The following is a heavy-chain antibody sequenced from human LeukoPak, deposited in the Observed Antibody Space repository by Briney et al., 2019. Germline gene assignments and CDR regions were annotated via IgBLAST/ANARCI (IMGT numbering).Heavy chain of an antibody. Sequence: GGSLRLSCTASGCTFSTYNMNWVRQPPAKGLVWVSYISNGSGTIYYAHSVKGRFTISRDNAQKSLYLQMNSLRADDTAVYFCVRDRYNYGEPYFDHWGQGALVTVSS. J-gene: IGHJ4*02. CDR3: VRDRYNYGEPYFDH. CDR2: ISNGSGTI. D-gene: IGHD5-18*01. CDR1: GCTFSTYN. V-gene: IGHV3-48*01.